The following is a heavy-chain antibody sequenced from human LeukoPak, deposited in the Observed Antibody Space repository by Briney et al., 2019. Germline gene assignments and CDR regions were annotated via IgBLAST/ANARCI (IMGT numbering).Heavy chain of an antibody. Sequence: GGSLRLSYAASGFTFSNYAMSWVRQAPGKGLEWVSLISGSGATTYYADSVKGRFTISRDNSKNTLYLQMNSLRAEDTAVYYCAKTYSGSYYDFDYWGQGTLVTVSS. CDR3: AKTYSGSYYDFDY. D-gene: IGHD1-26*01. CDR2: ISGSGATT. CDR1: GFTFSNYA. V-gene: IGHV3-23*01. J-gene: IGHJ4*02.